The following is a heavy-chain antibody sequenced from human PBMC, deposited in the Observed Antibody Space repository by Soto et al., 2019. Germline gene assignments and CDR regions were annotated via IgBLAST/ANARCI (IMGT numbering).Heavy chain of an antibody. V-gene: IGHV1-24*01. D-gene: IGHD6-19*01. CDR3: ATAALAGTGDWFDP. Sequence: ASVKVSCKVSGYTLTELSMHWVRQAPGKGLEWMGGFDPEDGETIYAQKFQGRVTMTEDTSTDTAYMELSSLRSEDTAVYYCATAALAGTGDWFDPWGQGTLVTVSS. CDR2: FDPEDGET. CDR1: GYTLTELS. J-gene: IGHJ5*02.